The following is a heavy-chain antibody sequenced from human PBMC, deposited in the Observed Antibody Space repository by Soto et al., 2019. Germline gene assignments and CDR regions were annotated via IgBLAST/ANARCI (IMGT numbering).Heavy chain of an antibody. CDR2: IYYSGTT. D-gene: IGHD2-8*02. V-gene: IGHV4-59*08. CDR3: ARGKITGLFDY. CDR1: GGSISNYY. Sequence: PSDTLSLTCTVSGGSISNYYWTWIRQPPGKGLQWIGYIYYSGTTNYNPSLKSRVTISVDTSKNQFSLKLSSVTAADTAVYYCARGKITGLFDYWGQGTLVTVFS. J-gene: IGHJ4*02.